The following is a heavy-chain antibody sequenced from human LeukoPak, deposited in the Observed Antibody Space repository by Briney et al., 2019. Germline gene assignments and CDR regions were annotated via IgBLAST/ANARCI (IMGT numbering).Heavy chain of an antibody. Sequence: GESLKISCKGSGYSFTSYSIGWVRQMPGKGLEWMGIIYPGDSDTRYSPSFQGQVTISADKSISTAYLQGSSLKASDTAMYYCARHDSGYEWGYWFDPWGQGPLVTVPS. V-gene: IGHV5-51*01. J-gene: IGHJ5*02. CDR3: ARHDSGYEWGYWFDP. D-gene: IGHD5-12*01. CDR1: GYSFTSYS. CDR2: IYPGDSDT.